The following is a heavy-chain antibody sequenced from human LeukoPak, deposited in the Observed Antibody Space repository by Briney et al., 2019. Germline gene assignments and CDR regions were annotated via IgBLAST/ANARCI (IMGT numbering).Heavy chain of an antibody. CDR1: GFTFTSYA. CDR2: LTGDGNT. CDR3: AKDMGADGSGSYSHFDY. V-gene: IGHV3-23*01. J-gene: IGHJ4*02. Sequence: GGSLRLSCAASGFTFTSYAMSWVRQAPGKGLEWVSVLTGDGNTYYVDSVKGRFTISRDNSKNTLYLQMNSLRAEDTAVYYCAKDMGADGSGSYSHFDYWGQGTLVTVSS. D-gene: IGHD3-10*01.